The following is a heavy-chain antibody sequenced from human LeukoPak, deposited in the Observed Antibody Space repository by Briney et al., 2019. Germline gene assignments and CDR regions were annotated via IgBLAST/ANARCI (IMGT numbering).Heavy chain of an antibody. J-gene: IGHJ4*02. CDR1: GFTVSSNY. CDR3: ARVGYTGTWYSSPPFDY. V-gene: IGHV3-66*01. D-gene: IGHD6-13*01. Sequence: GGSLRLSCAVSGFTVSSNYMSWVRQAPGKGLEWVSIIYSGGSTHYADSVKGRFTISRDNSKNTLYLQMSSLRAEDTAVYYCARVGYTGTWYSSPPFDYWGQGTLVTVSS. CDR2: IYSGGST.